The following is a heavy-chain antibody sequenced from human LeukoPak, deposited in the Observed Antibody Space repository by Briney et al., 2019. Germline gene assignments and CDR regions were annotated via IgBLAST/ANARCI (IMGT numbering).Heavy chain of an antibody. D-gene: IGHD6-19*01. V-gene: IGHV4-39*01. Sequence: SETLSLTCTVSGGSISSSSYYWGWIRQPPGKGLEWIGSIYYSGSTYYNPSLKSRVTISVDTSKNQFSLKLSSVTAADTAVYYCAMGVAVAGTGYWGQGTLVTVSS. CDR1: GGSISSSSYY. CDR3: AMGVAVAGTGY. J-gene: IGHJ4*02. CDR2: IYYSGST.